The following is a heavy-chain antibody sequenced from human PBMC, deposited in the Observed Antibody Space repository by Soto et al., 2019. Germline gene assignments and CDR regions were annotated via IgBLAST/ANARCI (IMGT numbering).Heavy chain of an antibody. J-gene: IGHJ6*02. D-gene: IGHD3-10*01. V-gene: IGHV1-2*04. CDR3: ARVNYYCSGTDYYHGMDV. CDR1: GYTFTDYY. CDR2: IHPNSGDT. Sequence: QVQLVQSGAEVKKPGASVKVSCKASGYTFTDYYIHWMLQAPGQGLEWMGWIHPNSGDTTYAQKFQGWITMTSDTSISTAYLELSRLKSDDTAVYYCARVNYYCSGTDYYHGMDVWGHGTTVTVSS.